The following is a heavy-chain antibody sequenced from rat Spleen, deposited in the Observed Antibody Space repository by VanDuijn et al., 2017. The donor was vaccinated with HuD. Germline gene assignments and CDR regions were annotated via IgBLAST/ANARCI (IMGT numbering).Heavy chain of an antibody. CDR1: GFTFSDYG. D-gene: IGHD4-3*01. CDR2: ISYGDSSGHSIT. Sequence: EVQLVESGGGLVQPGRSLKLSCAVSGFTFSDYGMAWVRQAPTKGLEWVATISYGDSSGHSITYYRDSVKGRFTISRDNAKSSLYLQMDSLRSGDTATYYCATQDGSSGFDYWGQGVMVTVSS. J-gene: IGHJ2*01. V-gene: IGHV5-29*01. CDR3: ATQDGSSGFDY.